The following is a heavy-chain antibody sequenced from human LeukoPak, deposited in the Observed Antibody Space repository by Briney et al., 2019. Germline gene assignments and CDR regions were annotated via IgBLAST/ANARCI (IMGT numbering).Heavy chain of an antibody. J-gene: IGHJ4*02. CDR2: ISYSGTT. Sequence: KASETLSLTCTVSGGSISSSPHYWGWIRQPPGKGLEWIGSISYSGTTYYSPSLKSRLSMSVDTSKNQFSLKLSSVTAADTAVYYCARDEYYYDSSGYYSVNFDYWGQGTLVTVSS. V-gene: IGHV4-39*07. D-gene: IGHD3-22*01. CDR1: GGSISSSPHY. CDR3: ARDEYYYDSSGYYSVNFDY.